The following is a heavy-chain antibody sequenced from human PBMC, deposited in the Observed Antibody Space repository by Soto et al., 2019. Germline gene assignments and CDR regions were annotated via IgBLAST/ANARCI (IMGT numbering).Heavy chain of an antibody. V-gene: IGHV4-38-2*02. CDR1: GYSISSGYH. CDR2: VHYSGNT. J-gene: IGHJ5*02. CDR3: ARQDRVVAEGRWFDP. D-gene: IGHD2-15*01. Sequence: PXGTLSLTCTVSGYSISSGYHWAWIRQPPGKGLEWLGSVHYSGNTYYNPSLKSRLTISVDKSKNQFSLNLSSVTAADTAVYYCARQDRVVAEGRWFDPWGQGTLVTVSS.